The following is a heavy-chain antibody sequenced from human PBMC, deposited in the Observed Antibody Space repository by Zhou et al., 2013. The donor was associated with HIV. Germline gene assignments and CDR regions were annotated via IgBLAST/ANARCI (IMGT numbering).Heavy chain of an antibody. V-gene: IGHV1-18*01. CDR2: ISSYRGHT. D-gene: IGHD6-25*01. Sequence: QVQLVQSGAEVKKPGASVKVSCKASGYTLTGFGISWVRQAPGQGLEWMGWISSYRGHTNYAQKVQGRVSVTTDTSTNTAYMELRSLKSDDTAVYFCARALSARWIGGGFFYMDVWGQRGPRSPSP. J-gene: IGHJ6*03. CDR1: GYTLTGFG. CDR3: ARALSARWIGGGFFYMDV.